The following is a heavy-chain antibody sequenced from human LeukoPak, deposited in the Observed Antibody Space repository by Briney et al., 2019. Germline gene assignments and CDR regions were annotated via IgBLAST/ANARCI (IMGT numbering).Heavy chain of an antibody. CDR3: TRSNNWGSGD. J-gene: IGHJ4*02. CDR1: GFTFSSYE. CDR2: ISSSGSTI. D-gene: IGHD7-27*01. Sequence: GGSLRLSCAASGFTFSSYEMNWVRQAPGKGLEWVSYISSSGSTIYYADSVKGRFTISRDDSKNTAYLQMNSLKTEDTALYYCTRSNNWGSGDWGQGILVTVSS. V-gene: IGHV3-48*03.